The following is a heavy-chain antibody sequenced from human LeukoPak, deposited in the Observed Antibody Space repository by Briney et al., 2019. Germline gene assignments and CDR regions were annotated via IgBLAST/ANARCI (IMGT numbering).Heavy chain of an antibody. V-gene: IGHV4-59*01. CDR2: IYNSGSS. Sequence: KPSETLSLTCTVSGGSIINYYWSWIRQPPEKGLEWIGYIYNSGSSNYNPSLKSRVTISVDTSKSQFSLKLSSVTAADTAVYYCARRTGYYAGFDYWGQGTLVTVSS. J-gene: IGHJ4*02. CDR3: ARRTGYYAGFDY. D-gene: IGHD3/OR15-3a*01. CDR1: GGSIINYY.